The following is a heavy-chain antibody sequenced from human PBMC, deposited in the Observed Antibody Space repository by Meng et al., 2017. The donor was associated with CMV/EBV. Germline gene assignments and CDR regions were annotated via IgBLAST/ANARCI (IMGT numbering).Heavy chain of an antibody. J-gene: IGHJ4*02. CDR3: ARDSRGYSYGSDY. CDR2: ISGSGGST. Sequence: GESLKISCAASGFTFSSYAMSWVRQAPGKGLEWVSAISGSGGSTYYADSVKGRFTISRDNAKNSLYLQMNSLRAEDTAVYYCARDSRGYSYGSDYWGQGTLVTVSS. D-gene: IGHD5-18*01. V-gene: IGHV3-23*01. CDR1: GFTFSSYA.